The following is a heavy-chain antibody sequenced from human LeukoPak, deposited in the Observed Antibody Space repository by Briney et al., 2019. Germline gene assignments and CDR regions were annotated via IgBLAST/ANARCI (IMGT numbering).Heavy chain of an antibody. Sequence: GASVKVSCKASGYTFTSYYMHWVRQAPGQGLEWMGIINPSGGSTSYAQKFQGRVTITTDESTSTAYMELSSLRSEDTAVYYCARGVYSSDSYYYYMDVWGKGTTVTVSS. V-gene: IGHV1-46*01. J-gene: IGHJ6*03. D-gene: IGHD2-15*01. CDR3: ARGVYSSDSYYYYMDV. CDR2: INPSGGST. CDR1: GYTFTSYY.